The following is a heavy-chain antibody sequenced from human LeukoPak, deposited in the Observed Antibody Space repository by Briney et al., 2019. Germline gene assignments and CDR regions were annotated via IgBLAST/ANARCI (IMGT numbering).Heavy chain of an antibody. CDR3: ARGNGYPFDY. J-gene: IGHJ4*02. D-gene: IGHD3-16*01. V-gene: IGHV6-1*01. CDR2: TYYRSKWYN. CDR1: GDSLSSNSAT. Sequence: SQTLSLTCAISGDSLSSNSATWNWVRQSPSSGLEWLGRTYYRSKWYNDYAVSVKGRVTINPDASKKQFSLQLNSVTPEDTAMYYCARGNGYPFDYWGQGTLVTVSS.